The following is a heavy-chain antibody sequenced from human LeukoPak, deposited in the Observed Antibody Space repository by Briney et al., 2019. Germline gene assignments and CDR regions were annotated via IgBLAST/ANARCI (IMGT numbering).Heavy chain of an antibody. CDR3: ARFYRRDYFDY. J-gene: IGHJ4*02. V-gene: IGHV4-59*01. Sequence: PSETLSLTCTVSGDSISNSYWSWIRQPPGKGLEWIAYICYSGSTNYNPSLKSRVTISIDTSKNQFSLRLSSVTAADTAMYYCARFYRRDYFDYWGQGTLVTVSS. CDR2: ICYSGST. D-gene: IGHD2/OR15-2a*01. CDR1: GDSISNSY.